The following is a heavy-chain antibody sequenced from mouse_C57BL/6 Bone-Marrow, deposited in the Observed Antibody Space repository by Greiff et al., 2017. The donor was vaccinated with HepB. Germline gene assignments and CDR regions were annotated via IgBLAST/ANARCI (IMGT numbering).Heavy chain of an antibody. CDR1: GYTFTDYN. V-gene: IGHV1-18*01. CDR2: INPNNGGT. CDR3: ARSGRDVRYFDV. D-gene: IGHD3-1*01. J-gene: IGHJ1*03. Sequence: VQLQQSGPELVKPGASVKIPCKASGYTFTDYNMDWVKQSHGKSLEWIGDINPNNGGTIYNQKFKGKATLTVDKSSSTAYMELRSLTSEDTSVYYCARSGRDVRYFDVWGTGTTVTVSS.